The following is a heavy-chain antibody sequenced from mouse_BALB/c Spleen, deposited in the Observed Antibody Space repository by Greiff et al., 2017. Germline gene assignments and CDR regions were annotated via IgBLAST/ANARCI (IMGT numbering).Heavy chain of an antibody. CDR2: ISNGGGST. Sequence: EVKLVESGGGLVQPGGSLKLSCAASGFTFSSYTMSWVRQTPEKRLEWVAYISNGGGSTYYPDTVKGRFTISRDNAKNTLYLQMSSLKSEDTAMYYCARSTMITKGYFDYWGQGTTLTVSS. V-gene: IGHV5-12-2*01. CDR1: GFTFSSYT. J-gene: IGHJ2*01. CDR3: ARSTMITKGYFDY. D-gene: IGHD2-4*01.